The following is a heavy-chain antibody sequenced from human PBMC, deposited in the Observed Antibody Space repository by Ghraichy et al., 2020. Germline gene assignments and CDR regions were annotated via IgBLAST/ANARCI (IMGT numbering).Heavy chain of an antibody. D-gene: IGHD1-26*01. CDR1: GFNLNTYA. CDR2: ISGSGGST. V-gene: IGHV3-23*01. J-gene: IGHJ4*02. CDR3: AKSLKVGATYSVSDY. Sequence: GGSLRLSCAASGFNLNTYAMSWVRQAPGRGLEWLLTISGSGGSTYYADSVKGRFTISRDNSKNTLYLQVNSLRAEDTAVYYCAKSLKVGATYSVSDYWGQGTLVTVSS.